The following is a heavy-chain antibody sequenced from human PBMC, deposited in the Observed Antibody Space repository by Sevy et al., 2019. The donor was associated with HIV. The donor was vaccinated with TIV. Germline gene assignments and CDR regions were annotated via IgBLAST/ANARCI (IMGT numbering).Heavy chain of an antibody. V-gene: IGHV3-7*03. CDR2: IKRDGSEK. D-gene: IGHD2-2*01. Sequence: GGSLRLSCAASGFTFSNYWMSWVRQAPGKGLEWVANIKRDGSEKYYMASVKGRFTISRDNAKNSLYLQINSPRAEDTAMYYCARDCSSTSCLWGLDVWGQGTTVTVSS. CDR1: GFTFSNYW. J-gene: IGHJ6*02. CDR3: ARDCSSTSCLWGLDV.